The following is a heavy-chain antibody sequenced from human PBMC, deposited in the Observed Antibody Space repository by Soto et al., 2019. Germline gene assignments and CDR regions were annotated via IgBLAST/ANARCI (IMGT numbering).Heavy chain of an antibody. CDR1: GFTFSSYA. Sequence: EPQLLESGGDLEHPGGSRRLSCAASGFTFSSYAMSWVRQAPGKGLEWVAAISGSGVSTYYADSVRGRSTISRDNSKKTVDLQMNSLRAEDTAVYYCAKFYCISTMCQAPAAKSTGGFEIWGQGTLVTVSS. V-gene: IGHV3-23*01. CDR2: ISGSGVST. D-gene: IGHD2-2*01. J-gene: IGHJ3*02. CDR3: AKFYCISTMCQAPAAKSTGGFEI.